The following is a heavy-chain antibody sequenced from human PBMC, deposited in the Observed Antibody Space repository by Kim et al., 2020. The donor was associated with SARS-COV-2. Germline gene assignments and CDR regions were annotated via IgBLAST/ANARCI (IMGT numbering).Heavy chain of an antibody. Sequence: SETLSLTCAVYGGSFSGYYWSWIRQPPGKGLEWIGEINHSGSTNYNPSLKSRVTIPVDTSKNQFSLNLNSVTAADTAVYSCARSWWFGDLEGTCDIWGPG. CDR1: GGSFSGYY. CDR3: ARSWWFGDLEGTCDI. D-gene: IGHD3-10*01. CDR2: INHSGST. J-gene: IGHJ3*02. V-gene: IGHV4-34*01.